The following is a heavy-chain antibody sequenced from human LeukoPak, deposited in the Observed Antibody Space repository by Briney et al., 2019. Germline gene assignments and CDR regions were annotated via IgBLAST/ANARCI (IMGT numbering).Heavy chain of an antibody. CDR1: GGSISSYY. CDR2: IYYSGST. J-gene: IGHJ4*02. CDR3: ARVVTMVRGTSSLFDY. V-gene: IGHV4-59*01. Sequence: SETLSLTXTVSGGSISSYYWSWIRQPPGKGLEWIGYIYYSGSTNYNPSLKRRVTISVDTSKNQSSLKLSSVTAADTAVYYCARVVTMVRGTSSLFDYWGQGTLVTVSS. D-gene: IGHD3-10*01.